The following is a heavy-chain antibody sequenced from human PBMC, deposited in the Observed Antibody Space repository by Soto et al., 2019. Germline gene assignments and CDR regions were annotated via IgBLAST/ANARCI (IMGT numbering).Heavy chain of an antibody. D-gene: IGHD1-26*01. J-gene: IGHJ3*02. CDR1: GYSFPSHG. Sequence: QAPLVQSGAEVQNPGASVKVSCKASGYSFPSHGINWVRQAPGQGLEWMGWVSPYNGNTNYAQNLQGRVTMTTNTSTSTAYREPRSLRSDDTAVYYCARGRAGGGASYVLEMWGQGTMVTVSS. CDR2: VSPYNGNT. CDR3: ARGRAGGGASYVLEM. V-gene: IGHV1-18*01.